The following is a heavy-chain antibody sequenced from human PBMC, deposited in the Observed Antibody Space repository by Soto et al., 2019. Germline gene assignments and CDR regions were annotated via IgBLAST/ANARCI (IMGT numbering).Heavy chain of an antibody. V-gene: IGHV4-39*01. D-gene: IGHD3-3*01. CDR2: IYYSGST. CDR1: GGSISSSSYY. CDR3: ARQRKNVLRFLEWLSFDY. J-gene: IGHJ4*02. Sequence: QLQLQESGPGLVKPSETLSLTCTVSGGSISSSSYYWGWIRQPPGKGLEWLGSIYYSGSTYYNPSLKSRVTISVDTSKNQFSLKLSSVTAADTAVYYCARQRKNVLRFLEWLSFDYWGQGTLVTVSS.